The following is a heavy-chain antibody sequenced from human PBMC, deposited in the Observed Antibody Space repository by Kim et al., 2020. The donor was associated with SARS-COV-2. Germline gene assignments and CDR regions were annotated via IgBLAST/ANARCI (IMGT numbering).Heavy chain of an antibody. V-gene: IGHV3-23*02. CDR2: LCGSGGTS. CDR1: GFTFSSYA. D-gene: IGHD2-21*01. Sequence: GGSLRLSCAASGFTFSSYAMNWVRQAPGKGLEWVSALCGSGGTSYYEDSVRGLSTFSGEITKNLQHLKMNLRRADTTVEYCSADAREAAADMLWFD. CDR3: ADAREAAADMLWFD. J-gene: IGHJ4*01.